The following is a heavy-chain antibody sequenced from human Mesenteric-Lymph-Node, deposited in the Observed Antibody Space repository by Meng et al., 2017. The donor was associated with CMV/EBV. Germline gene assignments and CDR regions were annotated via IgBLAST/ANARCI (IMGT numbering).Heavy chain of an antibody. J-gene: IGHJ4*02. CDR2: INHSGST. Sequence: QVQVNPVGAGLLKPSETLSVTCAVYGGSFSGYYWNWIRQSPEKGLEWIGEINHSGSTTYNPSFTSRIIISVDTSTNQISLNMSSVTAADTAVYYCARGSSYDILTGYFDYWGQGALVTVSS. D-gene: IGHD3-9*01. V-gene: IGHV4-34*01. CDR3: ARGSSYDILTGYFDY. CDR1: GGSFSGYY.